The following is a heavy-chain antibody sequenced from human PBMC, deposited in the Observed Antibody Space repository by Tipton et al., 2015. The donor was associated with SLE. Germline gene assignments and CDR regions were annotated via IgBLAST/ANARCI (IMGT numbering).Heavy chain of an antibody. Sequence: TLSLTCAVSGGSLSGYFWRWIRPPPGKGLEWIGEIYHRGSTNYNPSLKSRVTISVDMSKNQFFLNLTSVTAADTAVYYCAGPIRQDGFDIWGQGTMVTVSS. V-gene: IGHV4-34*01. CDR2: IYHRGST. D-gene: IGHD2-21*01. CDR3: AGPIRQDGFDI. CDR1: GGSLSGYF. J-gene: IGHJ3*02.